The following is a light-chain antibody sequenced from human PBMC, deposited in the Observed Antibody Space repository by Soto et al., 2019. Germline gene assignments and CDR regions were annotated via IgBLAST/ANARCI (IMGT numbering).Light chain of an antibody. CDR2: SNN. CDR3: AAWDDSLNGYV. J-gene: IGLJ1*01. Sequence: SMRTQPPSASGTPGRRVTIACSGSSSNIGSNTVNWYQQLPGTAPKLLIYSNNQRPSGVPDRFSGSKSGTSASLAISGLQSEDEADYYCAAWDDSLNGYVFGTGTKVTVL. CDR1: SSNIGSNT. V-gene: IGLV1-44*01.